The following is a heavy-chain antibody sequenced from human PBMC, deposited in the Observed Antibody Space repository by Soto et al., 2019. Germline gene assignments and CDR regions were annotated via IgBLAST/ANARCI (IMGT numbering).Heavy chain of an antibody. D-gene: IGHD6-19*01. CDR2: ISHDGINK. Sequence: QVRLVESGGGVVQPGRSLRLSCTASGFSFSSYAMYWFRQPPGKGLEWVAVISHDGINKHYADSVKGRVTVSRDNSKHSLDLQLNSLIGEDTAMYYCARDMYSSDYFVKWFEPWGQGTMVTVSS. J-gene: IGHJ5*02. CDR1: GFSFSSYA. CDR3: ARDMYSSDYFVKWFEP. V-gene: IGHV3-30-3*01.